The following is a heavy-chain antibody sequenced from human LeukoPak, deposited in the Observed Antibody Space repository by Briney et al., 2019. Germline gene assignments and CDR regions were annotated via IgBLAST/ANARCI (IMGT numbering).Heavy chain of an antibody. CDR2: ISSSSSYI. CDR3: AREPYYDILTGSSGPYYFDY. CDR1: GFTFSSYS. D-gene: IGHD3-9*01. V-gene: IGHV3-21*01. J-gene: IGHJ4*02. Sequence: GSLRLSCAASGFTFSSYSMNWVRQAPGKGLEWVSSISSSSSYIYYADTVKGRFTISRDNAKNSLYLQMNSLRAEDTAVYYCAREPYYDILTGSSGPYYFDYWGQGTLVTVSS.